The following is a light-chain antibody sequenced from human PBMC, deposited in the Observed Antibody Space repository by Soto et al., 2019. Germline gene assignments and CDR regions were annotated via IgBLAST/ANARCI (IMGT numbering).Light chain of an antibody. V-gene: IGKV3-20*01. CDR3: HQYGSSPST. J-gene: IGKJ1*01. Sequence: EIVMTQSPGTLSVSPGERATLSCRASQSVSSNLAWYQQKHGQATRLLIYGASTRATGIPARVSGSGSGTDVTLTISRLETEDFAVYYCHQYGSSPSTFGQGTKVDI. CDR2: GAS. CDR1: QSVSSN.